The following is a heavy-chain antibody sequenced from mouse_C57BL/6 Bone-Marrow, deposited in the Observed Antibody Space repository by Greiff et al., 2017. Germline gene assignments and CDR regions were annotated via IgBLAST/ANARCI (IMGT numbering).Heavy chain of an antibody. D-gene: IGHD1-1*01. CDR3: ARINYYGSSRYFDV. Sequence: EVQLQQSGPGLVKPSQSLSLTCSVTGYSITSGYYWNWIRQFPGNKLEWMGYISYDGSNNYNPSLKNRISITRDTSKNQFFLKLKSVTTEDTATYYCARINYYGSSRYFDVWGTGTTVTVSS. V-gene: IGHV3-6*01. CDR1: GYSITSGYY. CDR2: ISYDGSN. J-gene: IGHJ1*03.